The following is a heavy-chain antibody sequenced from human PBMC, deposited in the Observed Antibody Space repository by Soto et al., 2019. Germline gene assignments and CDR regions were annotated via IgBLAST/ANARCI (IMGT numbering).Heavy chain of an antibody. Sequence: GGSLRLSCAASRFTFSRYAMSWVRQAPGQGLEWVSGISGSGDRTYYADSVKGRFTISRDNSKNTLYLQMNSLRAEDTAVYYCAKDYPGSRGWYMNGYNWFDPWGQGTLVTVSS. J-gene: IGHJ5*02. CDR1: RFTFSRYA. CDR2: ISGSGDRT. V-gene: IGHV3-23*01. CDR3: AKDYPGSRGWYMNGYNWFDP. D-gene: IGHD6-19*01.